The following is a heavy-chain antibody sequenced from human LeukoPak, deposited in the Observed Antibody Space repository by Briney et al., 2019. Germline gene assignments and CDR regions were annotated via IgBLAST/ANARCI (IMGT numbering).Heavy chain of an antibody. D-gene: IGHD1-26*01. Sequence: GGSLRLSCAGSEFNFKTYGMHWVRQAPGKGLEWVSAISGSGGRIYYGASVKGRFTISRDNSKNTLNLQMNSLRAEDTAVYYCATSKYSGSYWGQGTLVTVSS. CDR2: ISGSGGRI. V-gene: IGHV3-23*01. J-gene: IGHJ4*02. CDR3: ATSKYSGSY. CDR1: EFNFKTYG.